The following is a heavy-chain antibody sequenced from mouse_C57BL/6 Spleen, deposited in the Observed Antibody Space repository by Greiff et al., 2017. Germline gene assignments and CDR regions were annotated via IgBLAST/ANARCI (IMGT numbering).Heavy chain of an antibody. CDR3: ARWDKDYAMDY. Sequence: EVMLVESGGGLVKPGGSLKLSCAASGFTFSDYGMHWVRQAPEKGLEWVAYISSGSSTIYYADTVKGRFTISRDNAKNTLFLQMTSLRSEDTAMYYCARWDKDYAMDYWGQGTSVTVSS. CDR1: GFTFSDYG. V-gene: IGHV5-17*01. J-gene: IGHJ4*01. CDR2: ISSGSSTI. D-gene: IGHD4-1*01.